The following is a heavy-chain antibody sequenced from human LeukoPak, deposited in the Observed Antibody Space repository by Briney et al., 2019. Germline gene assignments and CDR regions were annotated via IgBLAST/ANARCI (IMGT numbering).Heavy chain of an antibody. CDR3: AREVVAAAGTVDY. CDR2: IYYSGST. D-gene: IGHD6-13*01. Sequence: SETLSLTCTVSGGSISSSSYYWGWIRQPPGKGLEWIGSIYYSGSTYYNPSLKSRVTVSVDKSKNQFSLKLSAVPAADTAVYYCAREVVAAAGTVDYWGQGTLVTVSS. CDR1: GGSISSSSYY. J-gene: IGHJ4*02. V-gene: IGHV4-39*07.